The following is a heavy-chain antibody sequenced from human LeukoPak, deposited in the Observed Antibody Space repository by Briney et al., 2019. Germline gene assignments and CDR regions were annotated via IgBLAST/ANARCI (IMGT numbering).Heavy chain of an antibody. D-gene: IGHD4-17*01. J-gene: IGHJ4*02. CDR2: INPNSGGT. V-gene: IGHV1-2*02. CDR1: GYTFTGYY. Sequence: ASVKVSCKASGYTFTGYYLHGVRHAPGQGLVWMGWINPNSGGTTYAQKFQGTVTMTRDTSISTAYMELSRLRSDDTAVYFCATQYGDYVYYFDYWGQGTLVTVSS. CDR3: ATQYGDYVYYFDY.